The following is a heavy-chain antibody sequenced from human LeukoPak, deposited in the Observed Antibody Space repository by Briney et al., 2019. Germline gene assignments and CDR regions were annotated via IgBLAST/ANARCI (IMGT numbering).Heavy chain of an antibody. CDR2: INPNSGGT. J-gene: IGHJ4*02. CDR1: GYTFTGYY. D-gene: IGHD2-2*01. V-gene: IGHV1-2*02. Sequence: ASVKVSCKASGYTFTGYYMHWVRQAPGQGLEWMGWINPNSGGTNYAQKFQGRVTMTRDTSISTAYMELSRLRSDDTAVYYCARELGYCSSTSCYGFDYWGQGTLVTVSS. CDR3: ARELGYCSSTSCYGFDY.